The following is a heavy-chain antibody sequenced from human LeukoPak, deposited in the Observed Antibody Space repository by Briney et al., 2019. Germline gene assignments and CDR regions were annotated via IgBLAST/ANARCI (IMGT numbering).Heavy chain of an antibody. CDR2: ITTSRSRNYI. Sequence: GGSLGLSRAASGFTFNTYRMNWVRQAPGKGLEWVSSITTSRSRNYIYYADSVTGRFTISRDNAKNSLHLQMNSLRVEDTAVYYCARALGDEPNYYYGLDVWGQGTTVTVSS. CDR1: GFTFNTYR. CDR3: ARALGDEPNYYYGLDV. V-gene: IGHV3-21*01. D-gene: IGHD2-21*02. J-gene: IGHJ6*02.